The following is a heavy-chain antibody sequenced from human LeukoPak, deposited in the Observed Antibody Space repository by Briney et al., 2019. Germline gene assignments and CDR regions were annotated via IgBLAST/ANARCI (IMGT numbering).Heavy chain of an antibody. CDR2: IYLTGAI. V-gene: IGHV4-59*01. CDR3: ARVSCTGGTCHLDS. Sequence: SETLSLTCTVSGGSITHFFWSFIRQPPTKGLEYIGYIYLTGAIDYNPSLKSRLTMSADKSTNQFSLNLRSVTAADTAVYYCARVSCTGGTCHLDSWGQGILVTVSS. CDR1: GGSITHFF. D-gene: IGHD2-8*02. J-gene: IGHJ4*02.